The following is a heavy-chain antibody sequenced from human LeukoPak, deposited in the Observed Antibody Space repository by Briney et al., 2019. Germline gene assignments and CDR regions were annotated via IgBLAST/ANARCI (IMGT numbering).Heavy chain of an antibody. Sequence: SQTLSLTCAISGDSVSNNGAAWSWIRQSPSRGLEWLGRTYYRSKFYNYYAESVKSRISISPGTSKNQVSLQLKAVNLEDTAVYYCTRDVSPTPGEAFDIWGQGTMVTVSS. CDR3: TRDVSPTPGEAFDI. D-gene: IGHD5/OR15-5a*01. CDR1: GDSVSNNGAA. CDR2: TYYRSKFYN. V-gene: IGHV6-1*01. J-gene: IGHJ3*02.